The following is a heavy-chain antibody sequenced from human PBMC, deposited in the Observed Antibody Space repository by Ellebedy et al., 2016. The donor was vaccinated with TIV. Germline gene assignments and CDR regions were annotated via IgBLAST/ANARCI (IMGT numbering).Heavy chain of an antibody. CDR3: AKEGYYYDSIGTDWFDA. Sequence: GESLKISCAASGFTFSSYAMSWVRQAPGKGLEWVSAISGSGASTYYADSVKGRFTISRDNSKNTLSLQINNLRPEDTAVYYCAKEGYYYDSIGTDWFDAWGQGTLVTVSS. CDR1: GFTFSSYA. D-gene: IGHD3-22*01. J-gene: IGHJ5*02. CDR2: ISGSGAST. V-gene: IGHV3-23*01.